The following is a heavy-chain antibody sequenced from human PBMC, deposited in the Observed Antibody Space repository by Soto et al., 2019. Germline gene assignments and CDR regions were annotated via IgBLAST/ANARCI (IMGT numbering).Heavy chain of an antibody. CDR3: VKDESINWYSGHFRH. D-gene: IGHD6-13*01. CDR2: INWNSGSI. Sequence: GGSLRLSCAASGFTFDYYAMHWVRQVPGKGLEWVSGINWNSGSIGYADSVKGRFAISRDNAKNSLHLQMNSLRAEDPAFYYCVKDESINWYSGHFRHWGQGALVTVSS. V-gene: IGHV3-9*01. CDR1: GFTFDYYA. J-gene: IGHJ1*01.